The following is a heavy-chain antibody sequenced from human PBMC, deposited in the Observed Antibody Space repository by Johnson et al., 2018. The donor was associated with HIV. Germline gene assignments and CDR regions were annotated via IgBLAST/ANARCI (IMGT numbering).Heavy chain of an antibody. J-gene: IGHJ4*03. CDR3: ASGDDDGF. CDR1: GFTLTNYP. CDR2: ISFDGKNK. D-gene: IGHD5-12*01. V-gene: IGHV3-30*04. Sequence: VQLVESVGGVVQPGRSLRLSCAASGFTLTNYPMHWVRQAPGKGLEWVAVISFDGKNKLYADSVKGRFTISRDNSRNTLYLQMNSLRPEDTAVYYCASGDDDGFWGGGTLVTVSS.